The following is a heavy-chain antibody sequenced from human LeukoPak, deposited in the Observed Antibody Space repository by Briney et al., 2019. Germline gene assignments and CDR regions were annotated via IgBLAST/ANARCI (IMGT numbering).Heavy chain of an antibody. D-gene: IGHD3-10*01. CDR2: IIPIFGTA. V-gene: IGHV1-69*05. CDR1: GGTFSSYA. J-gene: IGHJ4*02. CDR3: AMSYYYGSGSYLNYFDY. Sequence: GASVKVSCKASGGTFSSYAISWVRQAPGQGLEWMGRIIPIFGTANYAQKFQGRVTIITDEPTSTAYMELSSLRSEDTAVYYCAMSYYYGSGSYLNYFDYWGQGTLVTVSS.